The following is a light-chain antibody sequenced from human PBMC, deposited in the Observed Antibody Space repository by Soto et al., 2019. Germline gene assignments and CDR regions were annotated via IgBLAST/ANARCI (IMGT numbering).Light chain of an antibody. J-gene: IGLJ3*02. CDR1: SSNIGTNT. CDR3: SAWNDSVWV. Sequence: QSVLTQPPSASGTPGQGVTISCSGSSSNIGTNTVRWYRQLPGTAPKVLIYNDHKRPSGVPDRFSGSKSGTSASLAISGLQSEDEAYYYCSAWNDSVWVFGGGTQLTVL. V-gene: IGLV1-44*01. CDR2: NDH.